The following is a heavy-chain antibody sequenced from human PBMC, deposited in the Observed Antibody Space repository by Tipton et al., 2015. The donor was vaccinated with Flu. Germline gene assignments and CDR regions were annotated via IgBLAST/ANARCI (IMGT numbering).Heavy chain of an antibody. CDR1: GFTFSSYE. J-gene: IGHJ6*02. D-gene: IGHD2-8*02. Sequence: SLRLSCAASGFTFSSYEMNWVRRAPGKGLEWVSYISSSASTIYYADSVRGRFTISRDNAKNSLSLQMNSLRAEDTAVYYCARDLLGYYYYGMDVWGQGTTVTVSS. CDR3: ARDLLGYYYYGMDV. CDR2: ISSSASTI. V-gene: IGHV3-48*03.